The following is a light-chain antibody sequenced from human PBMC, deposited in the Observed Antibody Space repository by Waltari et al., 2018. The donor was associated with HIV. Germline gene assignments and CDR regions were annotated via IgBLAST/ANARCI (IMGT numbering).Light chain of an antibody. J-gene: IGKJ1*01. CDR2: DAS. CDR3: QQRSNWPRT. CDR1: QSVSSY. V-gene: IGKV3-11*01. Sequence: ILLTQSPATLSLSPGERATLSCRASQSVSSYLAWYQQKPGQAPRLRIYDASNRATGFPARFSGSGSGTDFTLTISSLEPEDFAVYYCQQRSNWPRTFGQGTKVEVK.